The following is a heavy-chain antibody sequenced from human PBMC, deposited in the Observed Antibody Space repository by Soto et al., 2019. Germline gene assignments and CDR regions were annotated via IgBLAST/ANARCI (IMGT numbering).Heavy chain of an antibody. D-gene: IGHD3-10*01. J-gene: IGHJ4*02. V-gene: IGHV3-66*01. CDR3: AGRTMVRGVSSY. CDR1: GFTVSGNY. Sequence: EVPLVESGGGLVQPGGSLRLSCAASGFTVSGNYMTWVRQAPGKGLEWVSVIYSGGSTYYADSVKGRFTISRDNPKNTLYLQMNSLRAEDTAVYYCAGRTMVRGVSSYWGQGTLVTVSS. CDR2: IYSGGST.